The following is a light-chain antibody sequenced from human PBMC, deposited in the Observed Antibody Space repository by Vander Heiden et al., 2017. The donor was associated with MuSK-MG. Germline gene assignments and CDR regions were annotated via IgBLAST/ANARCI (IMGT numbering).Light chain of an antibody. CDR3: QQYNSYLAT. J-gene: IGKJ4*01. CDR2: DAS. CDR1: QTITNW. V-gene: IGKV1-5*01. Sequence: DIQMTPAPSTLSASVGDRVTITCRASQTITNWVAWYQQKPGKAPNLLIYDASSLESGVPSRFSGSGSGTEFTLTISGLQPDDSATYYCQQYNSYLATFGGGTKVEI.